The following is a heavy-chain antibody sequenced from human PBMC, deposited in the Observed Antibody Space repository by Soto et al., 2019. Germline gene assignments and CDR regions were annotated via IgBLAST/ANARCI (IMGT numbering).Heavy chain of an antibody. CDR1: GGTFSSYA. D-gene: IGHD2-2*01. CDR3: ARSQSSSTSLDIYYYYYYGMDV. CDR2: IIPISGTA. Sequence: QVQLVQSGAEVKKPGSSVKVSCKASGGTFSSYAISWVRQAPGQGLEWMGGIIPISGTANYAQKFQGRVTITADECTSTAYMELSSLRSEYTAVYYCARSQSSSTSLDIYYYYYYGMDVWGQGTTVTVSS. J-gene: IGHJ6*01. V-gene: IGHV1-69*01.